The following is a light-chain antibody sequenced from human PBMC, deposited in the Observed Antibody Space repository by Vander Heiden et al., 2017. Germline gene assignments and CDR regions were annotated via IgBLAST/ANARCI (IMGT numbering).Light chain of an antibody. CDR2: DNN. CDR1: SSNIGNNY. J-gene: IGLJ3*02. Sequence: QSVFPQPPSVSAAPGQKVTVSCSGSSSNIGNNYVSWYQQFQGTTPKLLISDNNKRPSGTPDRFSGSKSGTSATLGITGLQTGDEADYYCSTWDTSLSAVVFGGGTKVNVL. V-gene: IGLV1-51*01. CDR3: STWDTSLSAVV.